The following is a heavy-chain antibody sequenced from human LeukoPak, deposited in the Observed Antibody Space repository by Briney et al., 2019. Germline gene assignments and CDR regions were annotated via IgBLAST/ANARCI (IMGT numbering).Heavy chain of an antibody. V-gene: IGHV3-21*01. D-gene: IGHD3-16*01. CDR2: ISSSSSYI. Sequence: GGSLRLSCAASGFTFSSYAMSWVRQAPGKGLEWVSSISSSSSYIYYADSVKGRFTISRDNAKNSLYLQMNSLRAEDTAVYYCAELGIMIGGVWGKGTTVTISS. J-gene: IGHJ6*04. CDR3: AELGIMIGGV. CDR1: GFTFSSYA.